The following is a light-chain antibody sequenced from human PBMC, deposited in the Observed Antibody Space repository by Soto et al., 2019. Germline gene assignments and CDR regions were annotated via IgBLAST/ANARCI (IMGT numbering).Light chain of an antibody. Sequence: ETVMTQSPATLSVYPGESATLSCRASQSISSNLAWFQQKPGQATRLRIYDASTMDTGLPDRVSGSGSGTEVTLTISSLQSEDFAVYYCQQYNNWPLTFGGGTKVDIK. CDR1: QSISSN. V-gene: IGKV3-15*01. CDR2: DAS. CDR3: QQYNNWPLT. J-gene: IGKJ4*01.